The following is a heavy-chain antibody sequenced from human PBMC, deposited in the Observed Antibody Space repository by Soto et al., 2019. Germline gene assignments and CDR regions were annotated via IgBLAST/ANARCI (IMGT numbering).Heavy chain of an antibody. CDR2: ISSSSIYT. CDR3: ARDMKVFGIKPSSWDMTTVVKYGRGRFDY. D-gene: IGHD4-17*01. CDR1: GFTFSSYS. V-gene: IGHV3-21*01. Sequence: GGSLRLSCAASGFTFSSYSMNWVRQAPGKGLEWVSSISSSSIYTYYADSVKGRFTISRDNAKNSLYLQMNSLRAEDTAVYYCARDMKVFGIKPSSWDMTTVVKYGRGRFDYWGQGTLVTVSS. J-gene: IGHJ4*02.